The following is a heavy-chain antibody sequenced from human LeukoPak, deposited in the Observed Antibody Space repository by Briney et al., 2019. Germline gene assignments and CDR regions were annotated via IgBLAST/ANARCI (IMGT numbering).Heavy chain of an antibody. Sequence: GGSLRLSCAASGFTFSTYSMNWVRQAPGKGLEWVSSIISSTDSIYYADSVKGRFTISRDNAKNSLYLQMNSLRAEDTAVYYCARASSSWYIPYYYYYMDVWGKGTTVTISS. CDR3: ARASSSWYIPYYYYYMDV. CDR1: GFTFSTYS. CDR2: IISSTDSI. D-gene: IGHD6-13*01. V-gene: IGHV3-21*01. J-gene: IGHJ6*03.